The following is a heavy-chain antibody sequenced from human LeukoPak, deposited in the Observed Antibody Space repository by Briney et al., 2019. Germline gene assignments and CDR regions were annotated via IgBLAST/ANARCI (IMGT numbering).Heavy chain of an antibody. J-gene: IGHJ3*02. CDR2: IYSGGST. V-gene: IGHV3-53*01. D-gene: IGHD2-21*01. Sequence: GGSLRLSCAASGFTVSSNYMSWVRQAPGKGLGWVSVIYSGGSTYYADSVKGRFTISRDNSKNTLYLQMNSLRAEDTAVYYCAREIVGTAGAFDIWGQGTMVTVSS. CDR1: GFTVSSNY. CDR3: AREIVGTAGAFDI.